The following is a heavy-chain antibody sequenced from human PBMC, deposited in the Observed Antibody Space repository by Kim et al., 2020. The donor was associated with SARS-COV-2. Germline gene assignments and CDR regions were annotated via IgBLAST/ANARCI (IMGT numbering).Heavy chain of an antibody. CDR2: TT. Sequence: TTHSPPALKRRVTIAVDTSNNPFSLKLSFVTAADTAVYYCARVSTYYYNYWGQGILVTVSS. V-gene: IGHV4-31*02. CDR3: ARVSTYYYNY. J-gene: IGHJ4*02. D-gene: IGHD3-22*01.